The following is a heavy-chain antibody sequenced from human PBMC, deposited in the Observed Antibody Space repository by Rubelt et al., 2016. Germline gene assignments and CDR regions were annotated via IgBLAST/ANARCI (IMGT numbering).Heavy chain of an antibody. V-gene: IGHV1-18*01. J-gene: IGHJ5*02. D-gene: IGHD6-19*01. CDR3: ARRSSSGWYKLGWFDP. CDR1: GYTFTSYG. CDR2: ISAYNGNT. Sequence: VKVSCKASGYTFTSYGISWVRQAPGQGLEWMGWISAYNGNTNYAQKLQGRVTMTTDTSTSTAYMELSSLRSEDTAVYYCARRSSSGWYKLGWFDPWGQGTLVTVSS.